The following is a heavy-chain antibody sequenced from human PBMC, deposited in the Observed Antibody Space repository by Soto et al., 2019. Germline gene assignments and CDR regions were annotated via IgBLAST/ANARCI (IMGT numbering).Heavy chain of an antibody. CDR1: GFTFSNYW. CDR2: IAQDESER. V-gene: IGHV3-7*01. Sequence: EVQLVESGGGLVQPGGSLRLSCAASGFTFSNYWMTWVRQAPGKGLEWVANIAQDESERNYLDSVKGRFTISRDNAANSLYLQMNSLRAEDTAVYYCARDPSPVYSNVWYDVFVIWGRGTMVTVSS. D-gene: IGHD6-19*01. J-gene: IGHJ3*02. CDR3: ARDPSPVYSNVWYDVFVI.